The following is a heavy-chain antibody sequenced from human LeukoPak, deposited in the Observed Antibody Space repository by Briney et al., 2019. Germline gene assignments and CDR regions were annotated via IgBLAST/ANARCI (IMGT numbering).Heavy chain of an antibody. CDR3: AKNRGDGAISFGGHIIREVDAFDV. J-gene: IGHJ3*01. Sequence: ASVKVSCKASGYTFTGYYMHWVRQAPGQGLEWLGWINPNSGGTNYAQKFQDRVTMTRDTSISTAYMELSSLTSDDSAVYYCAKNRGDGAISFGGHIIREVDAFDVWGQGTRVTVSS. V-gene: IGHV1-2*02. D-gene: IGHD3-16*02. CDR2: INPNSGGT. CDR1: GYTFTGYY.